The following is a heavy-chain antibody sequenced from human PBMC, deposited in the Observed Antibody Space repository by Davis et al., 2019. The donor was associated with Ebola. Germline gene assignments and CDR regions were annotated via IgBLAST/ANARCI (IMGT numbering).Heavy chain of an antibody. CDR2: IYYSGST. CDR1: GGSISSGGYY. CDR3: ARWAGIPSGICFDP. Sequence: MPSETLSLTCTVSGGSISSGGYYWSWIRQHPGKGLEWIGYIYYSGSTSYNPSLKSRVTISVDTSKNQFSLKLSSVTAADTAVYYCARWAGIPSGICFDPWGQGTLVTVSS. J-gene: IGHJ5*02. V-gene: IGHV4-31*03. D-gene: IGHD3-10*01.